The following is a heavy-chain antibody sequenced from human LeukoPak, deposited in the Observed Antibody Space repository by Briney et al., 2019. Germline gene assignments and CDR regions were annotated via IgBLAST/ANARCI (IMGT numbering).Heavy chain of an antibody. CDR1: GFTFSSYA. CDR2: ISGSGGST. D-gene: IGHD6-6*01. V-gene: IGHV3-23*01. Sequence: HPGGSLRLSCAASGFTFSSYAMSWVRQAPGKGLEWVSAISGSGGSTYYADSVKGRFTISRDNSKNTLYLQMNSLRAEDTAVYYCAKDIKGYSSSSLFLAWDQGTLVTVSS. CDR3: AKDIKGYSSSSLFLA. J-gene: IGHJ4*02.